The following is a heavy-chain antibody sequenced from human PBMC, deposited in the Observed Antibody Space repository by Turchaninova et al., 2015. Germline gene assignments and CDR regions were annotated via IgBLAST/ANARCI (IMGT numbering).Heavy chain of an antibody. CDR1: GCSRSTSGVG. D-gene: IGHD3-16*02. J-gene: IGHJ4*02. V-gene: IGHV2-5*02. CDR3: AHRRFTKLDPDYFDY. CDR2: IYWDDDK. Sequence: QITLKESGPTLVKPTQTLTLTCTSHGCSRSTSGVGVGWIRQPPGKALEWLALIYWDDDKRYSPSLKSRLTITKDTSKNQVVLTMTNMDPVDTATYYCAHRRFTKLDPDYFDYWGQGTLVTVSS.